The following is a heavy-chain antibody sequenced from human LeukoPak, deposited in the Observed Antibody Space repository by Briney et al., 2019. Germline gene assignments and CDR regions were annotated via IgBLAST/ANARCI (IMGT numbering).Heavy chain of an antibody. CDR2: ISYDGTNK. J-gene: IGHJ3*02. Sequence: PGGSLRLSCVASGFTFSSYGMHWVRQGPGKGLEGVAVISYDGTNKYYADSVKGRFTISRDNTKNTLYLQMNSLRAEDTAVYYCAKALTVTDAFDIWGQGTVVTVSS. V-gene: IGHV3-30*18. D-gene: IGHD4-17*01. CDR3: AKALTVTDAFDI. CDR1: GFTFSSYG.